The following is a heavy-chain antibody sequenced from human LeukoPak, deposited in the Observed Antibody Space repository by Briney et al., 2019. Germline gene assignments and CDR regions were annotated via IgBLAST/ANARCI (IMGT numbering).Heavy chain of an antibody. D-gene: IGHD3-16*01. CDR2: IYYSGST. V-gene: IGHV4-59*01. CDR3: ARDPGGDWCDP. J-gene: IGHJ5*02. CDR1: GGSISSYY. Sequence: SETLSLTCTVSGGSISSYYWSWIRQPPGKGLEWIGYIYYSGSTNYNPSLKSRVTISVDTSKNQFSLKLSSVTAADTAVYYCARDPGGDWCDPWGQGTLVTVSS.